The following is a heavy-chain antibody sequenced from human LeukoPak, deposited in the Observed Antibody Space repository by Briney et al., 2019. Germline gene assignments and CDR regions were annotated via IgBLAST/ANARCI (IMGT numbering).Heavy chain of an antibody. CDR1: GYTFTNYY. D-gene: IGHD3-22*01. CDR3: ARGESSGYYFAGIRNFDY. V-gene: IGHV1-46*01. Sequence: ASVKVSCKASGYTFTNYYMHWVRQAPGQGLEWMGIINPSGGSTSYAQKFQGRVTMTRDTSTSTVYMELSSLRSEDTAVYYCARGESSGYYFAGIRNFDYWGQGTLVTVSS. CDR2: INPSGGST. J-gene: IGHJ4*02.